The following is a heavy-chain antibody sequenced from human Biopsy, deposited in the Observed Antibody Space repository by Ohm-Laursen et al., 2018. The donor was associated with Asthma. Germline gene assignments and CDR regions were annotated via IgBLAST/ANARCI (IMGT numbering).Heavy chain of an antibody. Sequence: SLRLSCAAPGFTFSSYGMDWVRQAPGKGLEWVALMSYDRSIKDYADSVKGRFTISRDNSMNTLYLHMNSLRVEDTAVYYCARGLDYSGRSGFDYWGQGTLVTVSS. CDR1: GFTFSSYG. D-gene: IGHD3-10*01. CDR3: ARGLDYSGRSGFDY. CDR2: MSYDRSIK. J-gene: IGHJ4*02. V-gene: IGHV3-33*05.